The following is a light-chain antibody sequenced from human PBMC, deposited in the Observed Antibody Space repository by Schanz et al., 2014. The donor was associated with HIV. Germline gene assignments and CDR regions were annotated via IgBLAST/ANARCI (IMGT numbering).Light chain of an antibody. CDR2: DVT. CDR1: SGDVGSYNY. J-gene: IGLJ3*02. V-gene: IGLV2-14*03. CDR3: SSYAGTTTHWV. Sequence: QSALTQPASVSGSPGQSISISCTGTSGDVGSYNYVSWYQQQPGRPPKLIIYDVTNRPSGVSARFSGSKSGNTASLTISGLQAEDEADYYCSSYAGTTTHWVFGGGTKLTVL.